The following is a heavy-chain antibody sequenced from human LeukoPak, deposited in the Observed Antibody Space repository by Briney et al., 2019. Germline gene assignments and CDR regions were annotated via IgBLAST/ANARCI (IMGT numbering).Heavy chain of an antibody. CDR3: AKSGEQWLVLGAPGY. CDR1: GFTFSSYG. Sequence: GRSLRLSCAASGFTFSSYGMHWVRQAPGKGLGWVAVISYDGSNKYYADSVEGRFTLSRDNSKNTLYLQMNSLRAEDTAVYYCAKSGEQWLVLGAPGYWGEGTLVTVSS. CDR2: ISYDGSNK. D-gene: IGHD6-19*01. V-gene: IGHV3-30*18. J-gene: IGHJ4*02.